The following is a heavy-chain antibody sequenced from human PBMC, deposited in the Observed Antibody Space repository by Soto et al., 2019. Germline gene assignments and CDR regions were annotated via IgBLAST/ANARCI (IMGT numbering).Heavy chain of an antibody. CDR1: GFTFSSYW. V-gene: IGHV3-74*01. CDR2: INTDGSRT. CDR3: ASGYFA. D-gene: IGHD5-18*01. J-gene: IGHJ4*02. Sequence: EVQLVESGGGLVQPGGSLRLSCAASGFTFSSYWIYWVRQAPGKGLVWVSGINTDGSRTIYADSVKGRFTISRDNAKNTLYLQMNSLRPEDTAVYYYASGYFAWGQGTLVTVSS.